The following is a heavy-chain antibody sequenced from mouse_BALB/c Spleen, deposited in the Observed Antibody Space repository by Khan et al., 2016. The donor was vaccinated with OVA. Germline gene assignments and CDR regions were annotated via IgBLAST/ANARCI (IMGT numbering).Heavy chain of an antibody. V-gene: IGHV1S137*01. CDR2: ISTYSGST. J-gene: IGHJ2*01. D-gene: IGHD2-3*01. Sequence: QVQLKQSGPELVRPGVSVKISCKGSGYTFTDYAMYWVKQSHAKSLEWIGLISTYSGSTNYNQKFKGKVTMTVDKSSSAAYMELARLTSEDSAIYDCARPAYDGYDDYWGQGTALTVSS. CDR3: ARPAYDGYDDY. CDR1: GYTFTDYA.